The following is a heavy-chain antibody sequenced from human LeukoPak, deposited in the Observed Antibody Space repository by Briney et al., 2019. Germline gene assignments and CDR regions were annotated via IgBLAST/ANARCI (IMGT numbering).Heavy chain of an antibody. J-gene: IGHJ4*02. D-gene: IGHD6-13*01. CDR2: IIPIFGTA. V-gene: IGHV1-69*05. CDR3: ARSQLSIAAAGTYYFDY. Sequence: SVKVSCKASGGTFSSYAISWVRQAPGQGLEWMGGIIPIFGTANYAQKFQGRVTITTDESTSTAYMELSSLRSEDTAVYYCARSQLSIAAAGTYYFDYWGQGTLVTVSS. CDR1: GGTFSSYA.